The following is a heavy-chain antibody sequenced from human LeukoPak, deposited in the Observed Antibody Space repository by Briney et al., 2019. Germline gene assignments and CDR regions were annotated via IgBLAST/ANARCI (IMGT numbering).Heavy chain of an antibody. CDR3: ARRTRAAHDAFDI. CDR2: IGWDDDK. CDR1: GFSLSTSGMR. D-gene: IGHD6-6*01. J-gene: IGHJ3*02. Sequence: SGPALVKPTQTLTLTCTFSGFSLSTSGMRVSWIRQLPGKALEWLARIGWDDDKYYSTSLKTRLTTSKDTSKNQVVLTMTNMDPVDTATYYCARRTRAAHDAFDIWGQGTMVTVSS. V-gene: IGHV2-70*04.